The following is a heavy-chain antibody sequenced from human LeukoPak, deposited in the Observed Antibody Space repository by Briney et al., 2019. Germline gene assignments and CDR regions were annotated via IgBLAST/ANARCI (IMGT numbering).Heavy chain of an antibody. D-gene: IGHD3-22*01. Sequence: PGASVKVSCKASGGTFSSYAISWVRQAPGQGLEWMGGIIPIFGTANYAQKFQGRVTITTDESTSTAYMELSSLRSEDTAVYYCAGGGIHYYDSSGYGLLDYWGQGTPVTVSS. CDR3: AGGGIHYYDSSGYGLLDY. CDR2: IIPIFGTA. J-gene: IGHJ4*02. V-gene: IGHV1-69*05. CDR1: GGTFSSYA.